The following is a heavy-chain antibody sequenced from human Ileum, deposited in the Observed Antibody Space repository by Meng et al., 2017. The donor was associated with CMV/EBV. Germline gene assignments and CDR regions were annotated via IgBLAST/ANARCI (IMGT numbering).Heavy chain of an antibody. CDR1: GVTFDDYG. V-gene: IGHV3-20*01. CDR3: AREKKDASGWYTIDY. J-gene: IGHJ4*02. CDR2: INWNGGST. Sequence: SGVTFDDYGMNWVRQAPGKGLEWVSGINWNGGSTDYADSVKGRFTISRDNVKNSLHLQMDSLRAEDTALYHCAREKKDASGWYTIDYWGQGTLVTVSS. D-gene: IGHD6-19*01.